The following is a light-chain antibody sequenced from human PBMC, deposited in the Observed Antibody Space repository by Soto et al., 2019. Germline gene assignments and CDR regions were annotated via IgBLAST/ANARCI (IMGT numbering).Light chain of an antibody. CDR1: QTIGTS. CDR3: QQSYTTPPFT. V-gene: IGKV1-39*01. CDR2: ASS. Sequence: DIQMTQYPSSLSASVGDRVTITCRASQTIGTSLNWYQRKPGKAPNLLIYASSNLQSGVPSRFSGSESGTDFTLTISSLQPEDSATYYCQQSYTTPPFTFGPGTKVDI. J-gene: IGKJ3*01.